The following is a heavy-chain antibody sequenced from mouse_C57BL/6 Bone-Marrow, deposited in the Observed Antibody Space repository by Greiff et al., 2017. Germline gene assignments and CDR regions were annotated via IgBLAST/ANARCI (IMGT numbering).Heavy chain of an antibody. CDR2: LWSGGST. V-gene: IGHV2-2*02. D-gene: IGHD4-1*01. Sequence: VKLMESGPGLVQPSQSLSITCTVSGFSLTSYGVHWVRQSPGKGLEWLGVLWSGGSTDYNAAFISRLSISNDNSKSQVFFKMNSLQANDTAIYYCARKANWDAMDYWGQGTSVTVSS. CDR1: GFSLTSYG. CDR3: ARKANWDAMDY. J-gene: IGHJ4*01.